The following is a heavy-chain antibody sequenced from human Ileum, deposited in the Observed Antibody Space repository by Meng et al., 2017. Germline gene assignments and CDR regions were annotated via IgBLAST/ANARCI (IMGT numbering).Heavy chain of an antibody. CDR1: GLSLSTSVVG. Sequence: HITSDDSGPTLVTPTKVLTLTCTLSGLSLSTSVVGVGWIRQPPGNALEWLAVIYWSDEKRYSPTLKSRLTITKDTSKNQVVLTVTNMDTVDTATYYCAHRRGMSTTGGLFDPWGQGTLVTVSS. CDR3: AHRRGMSTTGGLFDP. CDR2: IYWSDEK. D-gene: IGHD1-1*01. V-gene: IGHV2-5*01. J-gene: IGHJ5*02.